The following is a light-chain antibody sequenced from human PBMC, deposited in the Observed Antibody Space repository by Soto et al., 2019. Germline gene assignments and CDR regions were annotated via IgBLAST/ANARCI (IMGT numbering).Light chain of an antibody. CDR2: GAS. CDR3: QQYERSPMT. CDR1: QSVSSTY. V-gene: IGKV3-20*01. Sequence: EIVLTQSPGTLSLSPGERATLSCRASQSVSSTYLAWYQQKPGQAPSLLIYGASRRATGIPDRFSGSGSGTDFTLTISGLEPEDFAVYYCQQYERSPMTFGGGTKVEIK. J-gene: IGKJ4*01.